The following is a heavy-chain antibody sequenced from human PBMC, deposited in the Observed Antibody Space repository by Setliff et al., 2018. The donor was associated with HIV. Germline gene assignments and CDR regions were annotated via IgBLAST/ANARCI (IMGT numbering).Heavy chain of an antibody. CDR3: ARVSNGVFDYYYYYMDV. CDR2: MYYSGSP. Sequence: PSETLSLTCTVSGGSISSGGYYRTWIRQHPGKGLEWIGYMYYSGSPYYNPSLKSRVTISVDTSKNQFSLRVSSVTAADTAVYYCARVSNGVFDYYYYYMDVWGKGTTVTVSS. V-gene: IGHV4-31*02. D-gene: IGHD1-1*01. J-gene: IGHJ6*03. CDR1: GGSISSGGYY.